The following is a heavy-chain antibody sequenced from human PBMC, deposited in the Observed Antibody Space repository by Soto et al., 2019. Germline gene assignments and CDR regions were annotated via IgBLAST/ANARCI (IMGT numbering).Heavy chain of an antibody. CDR2: ISSGGNTM. V-gene: IGHV3-48*01. D-gene: IGHD3-10*01. CDR3: ARDLVVPGVVIRGYGMDV. J-gene: IGHJ6*02. Sequence: DVQLVESGGGLEQPGGSKRLSCAASGFPFSAYAMSWVRQAPGKGLEWLSYISSGGNTMYYADSVKGRFIISRDKTKNSVYLQMNSLRAEDTAVYYCARDLVVPGVVIRGYGMDVWGQGTTVTVSS. CDR1: GFPFSAYA.